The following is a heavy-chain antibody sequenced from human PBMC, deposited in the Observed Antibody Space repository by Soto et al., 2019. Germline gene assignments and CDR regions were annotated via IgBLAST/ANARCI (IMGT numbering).Heavy chain of an antibody. J-gene: IGHJ4*02. CDR2: IHHSGST. V-gene: IGHV4-38-2*01. D-gene: IGHD3-10*01. CDR3: ARVPRGSGSVIDY. CDR1: SYSIISAYY. Sequence: SETLSLTCAFSSYSIISAYYWGWIRQPPGEGLQWIGSIHHSGSTYYNPSLKSRVTISVDTSKNQFSLRLSSVTAADTAVYYCARVPRGSGSVIDYWGPGTLVTVSS.